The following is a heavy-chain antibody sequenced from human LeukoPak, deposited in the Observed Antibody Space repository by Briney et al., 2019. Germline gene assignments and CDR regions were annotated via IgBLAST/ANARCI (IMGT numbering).Heavy chain of an antibody. CDR3: AKDMRTTSWYGIDY. CDR1: GFTFSTYG. D-gene: IGHD6-13*01. Sequence: PGRSLRLSCTASGFTFSTYGMHWVRQAPGKGLESVAVISYDGNNKYYADSMKGRFTISRDNSKNTLYLQMSSLRAEDTAVYYCAKDMRTTSWYGIDYWGQGTLVTVSS. CDR2: ISYDGNNK. J-gene: IGHJ4*02. V-gene: IGHV3-30*18.